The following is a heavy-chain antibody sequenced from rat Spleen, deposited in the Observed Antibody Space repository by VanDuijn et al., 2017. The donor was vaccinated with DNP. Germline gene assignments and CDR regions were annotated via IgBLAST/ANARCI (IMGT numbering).Heavy chain of an antibody. CDR1: GYSLTSYG. D-gene: IGHD1-9*01. J-gene: IGHJ4*01. CDR3: ARYYGYNYYAMDA. CDR2: IWSGGST. Sequence: QVQLKESGPGLVQPSQTLSLTCTVSGYSLTSYGVSWARQPPGKGLEWVGAIWSGGSTDYNSGLKSRLRISRDTSKSQVFLKMNSLQTEDTAMYFCARYYGYNYYAMDAWGQGTSVTVSS. V-gene: IGHV2S12*01.